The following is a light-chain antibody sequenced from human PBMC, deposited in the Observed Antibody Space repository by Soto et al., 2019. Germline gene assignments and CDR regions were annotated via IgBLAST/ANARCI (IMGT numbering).Light chain of an antibody. V-gene: IGLV7-43*01. Sequence: QAVVTQEPSLTVSPGGTVTLTCASSTGAVTSGYYPNWFQQKPGQAPRALIYSTSNKHSWTPARFSGSLLGGKAALTLSGXXXXXXXXXXCLLYYGGAQEVFGGGTKLTV. J-gene: IGLJ2*01. CDR3: LLYYGGAQEV. CDR1: TGAVTSGYY. CDR2: STS.